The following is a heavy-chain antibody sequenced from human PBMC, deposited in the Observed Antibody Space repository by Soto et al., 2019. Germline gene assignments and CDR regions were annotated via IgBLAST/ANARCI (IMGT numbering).Heavy chain of an antibody. CDR3: ARDLSGSSSSLGWFDP. D-gene: IGHD6-6*01. CDR2: IIPIFGTA. V-gene: IGHV1-69*13. Sequence: ASVKVSCKASGGTFSSYAISWVRQAPGQGLEWMGRIIPIFGTATYAQKFQDRVTITADESTSTAYMELSSLRSEDTAVYYCARDLSGSSSSLGWFDPWGQGTLVTVSS. J-gene: IGHJ5*02. CDR1: GGTFSSYA.